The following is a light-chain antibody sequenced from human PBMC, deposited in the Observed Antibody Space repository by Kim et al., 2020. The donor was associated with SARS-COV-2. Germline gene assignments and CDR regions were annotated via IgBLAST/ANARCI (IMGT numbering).Light chain of an antibody. CDR2: DAS. CDR3: QQRGDWPT. CDR1: QSVSSY. V-gene: IGKV3-11*01. Sequence: SLSPAERATLSCRARQSVSSYLAWYQQKPGQAPRLLIFDASNRATGIPARFSGSGSGTDFTLTISSLEPEDFAVYYCQQRGDWPTFGQGTKVDIK. J-gene: IGKJ1*01.